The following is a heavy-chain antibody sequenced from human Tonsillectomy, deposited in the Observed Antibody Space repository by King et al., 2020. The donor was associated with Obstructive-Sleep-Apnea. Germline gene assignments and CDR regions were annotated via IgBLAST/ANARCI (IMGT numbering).Heavy chain of an antibody. D-gene: IGHD3-10*01. CDR3: ASAGYYGSGSYAFDI. V-gene: IGHV4-31*03. CDR2: IYYSGNT. Sequence: LQLQESGPGLVKPSQTLSLTCTVSGASISSGGYYWSWIRQHPVKGLAWIGYIYYSGNTYHNPSLKGRVTLSVDTPKNQFSLKLTSVTAADTAVYYCASAGYYGSGSYAFDIWGQGTMVTVSS. CDR1: GASISSGGYY. J-gene: IGHJ3*02.